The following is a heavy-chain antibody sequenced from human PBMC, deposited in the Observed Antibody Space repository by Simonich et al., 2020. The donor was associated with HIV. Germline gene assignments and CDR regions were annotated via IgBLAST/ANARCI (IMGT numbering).Heavy chain of an antibody. CDR3: ATDLTSRDYYGSGSYLDY. V-gene: IGHV1-24*01. Sequence: QVQLVQSGAEVKKPGASVKVSCKVSGYTLTELSMHWVRQAPGKGLEWMGGLEPEDGETIYEQKFQGRVTMTEDTSTDTAYMELSSLRSEDTAVYYCATDLTSRDYYGSGSYLDYWGQGTLVTVSS. CDR1: GYTLTELS. J-gene: IGHJ4*02. D-gene: IGHD3-10*01. CDR2: LEPEDGET.